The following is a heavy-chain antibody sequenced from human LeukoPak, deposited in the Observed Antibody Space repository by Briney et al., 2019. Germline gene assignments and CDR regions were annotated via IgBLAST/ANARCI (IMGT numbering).Heavy chain of an antibody. Sequence: GGSLRLSCAASGFTFSSYSMNWVRQAPGKGLEWVSYITSSSSTIYYADSVKGRFTISGDNAKNSLYLQMSSLRAEDTAVYYCARRTAHAFDIWGQGTMVTVSS. D-gene: IGHD2-21*02. CDR1: GFTFSSYS. J-gene: IGHJ3*02. CDR3: ARRTAHAFDI. CDR2: ITSSSSTI. V-gene: IGHV3-48*01.